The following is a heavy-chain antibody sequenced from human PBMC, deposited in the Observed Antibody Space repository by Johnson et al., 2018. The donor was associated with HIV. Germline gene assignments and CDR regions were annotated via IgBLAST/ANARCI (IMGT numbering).Heavy chain of an antibody. V-gene: IGHV3-20*04. Sequence: VLLVESGGGVVQPGRSLRLSCAASGFTFSSYAMHWVRQAPGKGLEWVSGINWNGGSTGYADSVKGRFTISRDNAKNSLYLQMNSLRAEDTALYYCAKDSITSGSFPNAFDIWGQGTRVTVSS. CDR1: GFTFSSYA. J-gene: IGHJ3*02. D-gene: IGHD2-15*01. CDR2: INWNGGST. CDR3: AKDSITSGSFPNAFDI.